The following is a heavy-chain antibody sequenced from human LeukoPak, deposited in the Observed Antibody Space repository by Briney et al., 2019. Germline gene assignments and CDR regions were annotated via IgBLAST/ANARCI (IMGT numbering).Heavy chain of an antibody. D-gene: IGHD6-13*01. CDR3: ARDVTENEQQLLHWGFRSPNWFDP. J-gene: IGHJ5*02. V-gene: IGHV4-59*12. CDR1: GGSISSYY. Sequence: PSETLSLTCTVSGGSISSYYWKWVRQPPGKGLEWIGYIYYSGSANYNPSLKSRVTISVDTSKNQFSLKLRSVTAADTAVYYCARDVTENEQQLLHWGFRSPNWFDPWGQGTPVTVSS. CDR2: IYYSGSA.